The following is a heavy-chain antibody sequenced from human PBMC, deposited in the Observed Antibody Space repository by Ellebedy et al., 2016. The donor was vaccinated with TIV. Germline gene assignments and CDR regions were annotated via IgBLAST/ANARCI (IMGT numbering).Heavy chain of an antibody. V-gene: IGHV4-59*06. J-gene: IGHJ5*02. CDR3: ARGWFGELGRLYWFDP. CDR2: IYYSGST. D-gene: IGHD3-10*01. CDR1: GGSISSYY. Sequence: SETLSLTXTVSGGSISSYYWSWIRQHPGKGLEWIGYIYYSGSTYYNPSLKSRVTISVDTSKNQFSLKLSSVTAADTAVYYCARGWFGELGRLYWFDPWGQGTLVTVSS.